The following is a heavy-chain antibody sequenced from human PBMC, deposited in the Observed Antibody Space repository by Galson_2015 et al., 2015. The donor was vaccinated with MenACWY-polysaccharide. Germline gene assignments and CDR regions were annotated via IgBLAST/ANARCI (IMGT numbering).Heavy chain of an antibody. CDR2: INKSGTT. V-gene: IGHV4-59*01. CDR1: GGSLNTYY. CDR3: ARLGGGMAPPNGFAP. D-gene: IGHD3-16*01. Sequence: ETLSLTCTVSGGSLNTYYWAWIRQSPGKGLEWIGHINKSGTTAYNSSLKTRVTMSADTSRNQFSLTLTSVTAADTAIYYCARLGGGMAPPNGFAPGGKEILSPFPQ. J-gene: IGHJ5*02.